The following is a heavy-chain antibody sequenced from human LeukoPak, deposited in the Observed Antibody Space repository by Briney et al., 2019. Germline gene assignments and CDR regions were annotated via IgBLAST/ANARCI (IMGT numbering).Heavy chain of an antibody. V-gene: IGHV4-34*01. CDR1: GGSFSGYY. CDR3: ARSESYYDSSGQLDY. CDR2: INHRGST. Sequence: SETLSLTCAIYGGSFSGYYWSWIRQPPGKGLEWIGEINHRGSTNYNPSLKSRVTISVDTSRNSFSLELSSVTAADTAVYYCARSESYYDSSGQLDYWGQGTLVTVSS. J-gene: IGHJ4*02. D-gene: IGHD3-22*01.